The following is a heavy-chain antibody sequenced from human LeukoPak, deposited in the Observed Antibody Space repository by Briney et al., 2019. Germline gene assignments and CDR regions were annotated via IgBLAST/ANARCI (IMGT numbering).Heavy chain of an antibody. D-gene: IGHD3-3*01. V-gene: IGHV1-18*01. CDR3: ARGYYDFWSGYYYHGMDV. CDR2: ISAYNGNT. J-gene: IGHJ6*02. Sequence: ASVKVSCKASGYTFTSYGISWVRQAPGQGLEWMGWISAYNGNTNYAQKPQGRVTMTTDTSTSTAYMELRSLRSDDTAVYYCARGYYDFWSGYYYHGMDVWGQGTTVTVSS. CDR1: GYTFTSYG.